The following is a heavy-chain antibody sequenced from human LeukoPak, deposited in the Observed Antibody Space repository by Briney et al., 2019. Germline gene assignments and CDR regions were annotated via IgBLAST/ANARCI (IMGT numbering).Heavy chain of an antibody. Sequence: GGSRKISWKGSGYRFTSYWIGGVPQIPGKGREGMGIFYPVDSDTRYRPSFQGQVTISADQSISTSSLQCSSLKASDTGMYYCARQGYCGGDCYRGFDYWGQGTLVTASS. V-gene: IGHV5-51*01. CDR2: FYPVDSDT. J-gene: IGHJ4*02. CDR3: ARQGYCGGDCYRGFDY. D-gene: IGHD2-21*02. CDR1: GYRFTSYW.